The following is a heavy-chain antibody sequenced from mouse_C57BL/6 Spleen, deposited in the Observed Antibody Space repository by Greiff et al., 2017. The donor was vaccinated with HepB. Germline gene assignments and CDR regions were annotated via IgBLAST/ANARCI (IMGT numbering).Heavy chain of an antibody. CDR1: GYTFTSYW. V-gene: IGHV1-69*01. D-gene: IGHD1-1*01. CDR2: IDPSDSYT. CDR3: ARILRDYAMDY. J-gene: IGHJ4*01. Sequence: QVQLKQPGAELVMPGASVKLSCKASGYTFTSYWMHWVKQRPGQGLEWIGEIDPSDSYTNYNQKFKGKSTLTVDKSSSTAYMQLSSLTSEDSAVYYCARILRDYAMDYWGQGTSVTVSS.